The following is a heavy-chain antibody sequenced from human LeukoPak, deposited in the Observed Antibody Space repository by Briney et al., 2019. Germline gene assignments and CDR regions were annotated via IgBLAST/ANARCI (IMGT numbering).Heavy chain of an antibody. Sequence: SETLSLTCTVSGGSISSYYWSWIRQPAGKGLEWIGRIYTSGSTNYNPSLKSRVTMSVDTSKNQFSLKLSSVTAADTAVYYCARAQNYYDSSGYYYDPFDYCGQGTLVTVSS. CDR3: ARAQNYYDSSGYYYDPFDY. V-gene: IGHV4-4*07. J-gene: IGHJ4*02. CDR1: GGSISSYY. D-gene: IGHD3-22*01. CDR2: IYTSGST.